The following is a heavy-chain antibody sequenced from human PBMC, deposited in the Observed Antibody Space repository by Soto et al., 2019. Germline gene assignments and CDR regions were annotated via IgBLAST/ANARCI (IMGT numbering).Heavy chain of an antibody. J-gene: IGHJ4*02. CDR3: ARDSAWSHYD. CDR1: GFTFTTYT. Sequence: EVRLVESGGGLVKPGGSLRLSCVASGFTFTTYTMNWARQAPGKGLEWVSSISSSSTYIYYADSVKGRFTISRDNAKNSLYLQMNSLRAEDTAVYYCARDSAWSHYDWGQGTLVTVSS. CDR2: ISSSSTYI. D-gene: IGHD3-3*01. V-gene: IGHV3-21*01.